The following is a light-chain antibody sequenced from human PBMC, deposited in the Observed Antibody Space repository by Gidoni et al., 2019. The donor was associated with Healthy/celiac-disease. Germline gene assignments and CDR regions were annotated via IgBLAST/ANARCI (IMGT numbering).Light chain of an antibody. CDR3: MQALQTIT. J-gene: IGKJ5*01. V-gene: IGKV2-28*01. Sequence: DIVRTQSPLSLPVTPGEPASISCRSSQSLLHSNGYNYLDWYLQKPGQSPQLLIYLGSNRASGVPDRFIGSGSGTDFTLKISRVEAEDVGVYYCMQALQTITFXQXTRLXIK. CDR2: LGS. CDR1: QSLLHSNGYNY.